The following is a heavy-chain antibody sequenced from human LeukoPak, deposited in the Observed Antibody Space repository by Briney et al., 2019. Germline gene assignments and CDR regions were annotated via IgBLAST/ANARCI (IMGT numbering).Heavy chain of an antibody. D-gene: IGHD6-19*01. V-gene: IGHV3-73*01. CDR2: ITTKRSNYAT. CDR1: GFTFSDSD. Sequence: GGSLRLSCAASGFTFSDSDIHWVREASGKGLECVGRITTKRSNYATAYTASVKGRFTISRHDSENTAYLQMNSLKTEDTALYYCTTYRSGHYWGQGTLVTVSS. CDR3: TTYRSGHY. J-gene: IGHJ4*02.